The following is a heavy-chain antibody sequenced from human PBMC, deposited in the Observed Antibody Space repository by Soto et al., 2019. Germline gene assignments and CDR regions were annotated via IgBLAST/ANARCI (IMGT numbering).Heavy chain of an antibody. D-gene: IGHD6-13*01. CDR2: ISGSGGST. CDR3: AKGIAAAGYYFDY. CDR1: GFTFSSYA. J-gene: IGHJ4*02. V-gene: IGHV3-23*01. Sequence: GGSLRLSCAASGFTFSSYAMSWVRQAPGKGLEWVSAISGSGGSTYYADSVKGRFTVSRDNSKNTLYLQMNSLRAEDTAVYYCAKGIAAAGYYFDYWGQGTLVTVSS.